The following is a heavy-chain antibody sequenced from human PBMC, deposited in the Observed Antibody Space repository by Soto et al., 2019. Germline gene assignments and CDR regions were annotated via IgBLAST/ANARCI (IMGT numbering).Heavy chain of an antibody. V-gene: IGHV3-48*02. CDR1: GFTFSSYS. D-gene: IGHD4-4*01. J-gene: IGHJ6*02. CDR3: ARDQSVRWPNYYYYGMDV. CDR2: ISSSSSTI. Sequence: PGGSLRLSCAASGFTFSSYSMNWVRQAPGKGLEWVSYISSSSSTIYYADSVKGRFTISRDNAKNSLYLQMNSLRDEDTAVYYCARDQSVRWPNYYYYGMDVWGQGTTVTVS.